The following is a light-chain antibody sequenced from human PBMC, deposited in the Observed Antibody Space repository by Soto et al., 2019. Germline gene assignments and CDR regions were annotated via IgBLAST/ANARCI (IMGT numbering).Light chain of an antibody. CDR1: QSVSSSY. CDR3: QQYGSSPYT. J-gene: IGKJ2*01. V-gene: IGKV3-20*01. CDR2: GAS. Sequence: EIVLTQSPGTLSLSPGERATLSCRASQSVSSSYLVWYQQKPGQAPRLLIYGASSRATGIPDRFSGSGSGTDFTLTISRLEPEDFAVYYCQQYGSSPYTFGQGTKVDI.